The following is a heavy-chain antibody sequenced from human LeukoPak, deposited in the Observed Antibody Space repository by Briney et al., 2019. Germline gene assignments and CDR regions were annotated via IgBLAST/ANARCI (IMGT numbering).Heavy chain of an antibody. D-gene: IGHD6-13*01. CDR2: IYTSGST. Sequence: PSETLSLTCTVSGGSINSGTYYWTWIRQPAGKGLEWIGRIYTSGSTNYNPSLKSRVTISVDTSKNQFSLKLSSVTAADTAVYYCARTTEAHSWRTRYYDYYMDVWGKGTTVTVSS. J-gene: IGHJ6*03. CDR3: ARTTEAHSWRTRYYDYYMDV. CDR1: GGSINSGTYY. V-gene: IGHV4-61*02.